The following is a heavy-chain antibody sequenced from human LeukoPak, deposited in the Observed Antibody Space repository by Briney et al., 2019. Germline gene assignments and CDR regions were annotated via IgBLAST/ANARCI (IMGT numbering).Heavy chain of an antibody. J-gene: IGHJ4*02. CDR3: ARERAGDCSGGSCYSGSFDY. CDR2: IWYDGSNK. Sequence: GRSLRLSCAPSGFTFSSYGMHWVRQAPGKGLEWVAVIWYDGSNKYYADSVKGRFTISRDNSKNTLYLQMNSLRAEDTAVYYCARERAGDCSGGSCYSGSFDYWGQGTLVTVSS. V-gene: IGHV3-33*01. CDR1: GFTFSSYG. D-gene: IGHD2-15*01.